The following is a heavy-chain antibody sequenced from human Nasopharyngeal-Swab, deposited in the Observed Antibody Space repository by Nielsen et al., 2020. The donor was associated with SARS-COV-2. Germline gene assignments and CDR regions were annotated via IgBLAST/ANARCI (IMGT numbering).Heavy chain of an antibody. CDR2: IYYSGST. CDR3: ARAGILWGINAFDI. J-gene: IGHJ3*02. D-gene: IGHD2-21*01. V-gene: IGHV4-30-4*01. CDR1: GGSISSGGYY. Sequence: SETLSLTCTVSGGSISSGGYYWSWIRQPPGKGLEWIGYIYYSGSTYYNPSLKSRVTISVDTSKNQFSLKLSAVTAADTAVYYCARAGILWGINAFDIWGQGTMVTVSS.